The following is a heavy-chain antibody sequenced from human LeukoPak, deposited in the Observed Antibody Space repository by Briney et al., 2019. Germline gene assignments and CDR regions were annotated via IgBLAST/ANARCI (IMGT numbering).Heavy chain of an antibody. CDR2: ISGSGGDT. CDR3: ARGRVVGANDY. J-gene: IGHJ4*02. V-gene: IGHV3-23*01. D-gene: IGHD1-26*01. CDR1: GFTFSSYA. Sequence: GGSLRLSCAASGFTFSSYAMSWVRQAPGKGLEWVSAISGSGGDTYYADSVKGRFTISRDNAKNTLYLQMNSLRAEDTAVYYCARGRVVGANDYWGQGTQVIVSS.